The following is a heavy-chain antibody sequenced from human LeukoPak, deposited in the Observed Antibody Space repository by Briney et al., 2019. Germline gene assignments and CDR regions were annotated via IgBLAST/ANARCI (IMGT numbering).Heavy chain of an antibody. V-gene: IGHV3-11*01. J-gene: IGHJ4*02. CDR1: GFTFSDYY. D-gene: IGHD3-22*01. CDR2: ISSSGSTI. CDR3: ARDLLSYYESSGYYDY. Sequence: GGSLRLSCAASGFTFSDYYMSWIRQAPGKGLEWVSYISSSGSTIYYADSVKGRFTISRDNAKNSLYLQMNSLRAEDTAVYYCARDLLSYYESSGYYDYWGQGTLVTVSS.